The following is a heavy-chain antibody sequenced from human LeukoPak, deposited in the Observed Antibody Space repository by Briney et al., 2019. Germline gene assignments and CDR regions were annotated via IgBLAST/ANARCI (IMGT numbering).Heavy chain of an antibody. CDR2: IRSDGSST. Sequence: GGSLRLSCAASGFTFSTYWMHWVRQAPGKGLQWVSGIRSDGSSTIYADSVKGRFTISRDNARNTLYLQMNSLRVEDTAVYYCARDYYDRNGVGWFDPWGQGTLVTVSS. D-gene: IGHD3-22*01. CDR1: GFTFSTYW. V-gene: IGHV3-74*01. J-gene: IGHJ5*02. CDR3: ARDYYDRNGVGWFDP.